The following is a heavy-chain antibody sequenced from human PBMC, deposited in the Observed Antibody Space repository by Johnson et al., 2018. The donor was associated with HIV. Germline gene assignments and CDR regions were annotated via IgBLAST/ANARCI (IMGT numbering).Heavy chain of an antibody. Sequence: VQLVETGGGLIQPGGSLRLSCVASGFTVSTNYMTWVRQAPGKGLEWVSLIYSGDNTYYADSVKGRFIISRDNSKNTLYLQMNSLRAEDTAIYYCARADGSYSDRASWAFDIWGQGTMVTVSS. J-gene: IGHJ3*02. CDR2: IYSGDNT. D-gene: IGHD1-26*01. CDR1: GFTVSTNY. V-gene: IGHV3-53*02. CDR3: ARADGSYSDRASWAFDI.